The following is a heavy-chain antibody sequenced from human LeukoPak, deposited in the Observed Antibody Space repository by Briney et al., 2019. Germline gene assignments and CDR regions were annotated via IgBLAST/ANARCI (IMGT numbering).Heavy chain of an antibody. J-gene: IGHJ4*02. CDR2: ISYDGSNK. CDR3: ARVMGRYCSSTSCYVDY. Sequence: GGSLRLSCAASGITFSSYAMHWVRQAPGKGLEWVAVISYDGSNKYYADSVKGRFTISRDDSKNTLYLQMNSLRAENTAVYYCARVMGRYCSSTSCYVDYWGQGTLVTVSS. CDR1: GITFSSYA. V-gene: IGHV3-30*04. D-gene: IGHD2-2*01.